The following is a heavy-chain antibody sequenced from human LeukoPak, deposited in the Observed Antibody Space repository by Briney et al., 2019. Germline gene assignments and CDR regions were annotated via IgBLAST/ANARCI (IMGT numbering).Heavy chain of an antibody. J-gene: IGHJ6*03. CDR1: GGSFSGYH. Sequence: ASETLSLTCAVYGGSFSGYHWTWIRQSQGKGLEWIGDINPSGSTYYNPSLKSRLTISVDTSKNQFSLKLRSVTAADTAVYYCARGRHDITMIVVVMTSVSYYLDVWGKGTTVTVS. CDR3: ARGRHDITMIVVVMTSVSYYLDV. D-gene: IGHD3-22*01. V-gene: IGHV4-34*01. CDR2: INPSGST.